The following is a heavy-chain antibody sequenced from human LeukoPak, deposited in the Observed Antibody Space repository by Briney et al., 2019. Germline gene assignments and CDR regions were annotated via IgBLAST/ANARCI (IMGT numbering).Heavy chain of an antibody. D-gene: IGHD3-3*01. CDR2: VYYSGST. J-gene: IGHJ4*02. V-gene: IGHV4-39*07. CDR3: ARGADFWSGYSDY. CDR1: GGSISDSNYH. Sequence: PSETLSLTCTVSGGSISDSNYHWAWIRQPPGKGLEWIGSVYYSGSTNYNPSLKSRVTMSADTSKNQFSLKVNSVTAADTAVYYCARGADFWSGYSDYWGQGTLVTVSS.